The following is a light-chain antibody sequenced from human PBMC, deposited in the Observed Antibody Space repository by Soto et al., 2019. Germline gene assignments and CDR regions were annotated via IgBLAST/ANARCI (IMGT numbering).Light chain of an antibody. Sequence: DIQMTQSPSSLSASVGDRVTITCRASQSIANYLNWYQQKPGKAPKLLIYAASILQTGAPSRFGGSGSGTDFTVTITNLQPEDFATYYCQQTYSVPLTFGGGTKVDIK. J-gene: IGKJ4*01. V-gene: IGKV1-39*01. CDR3: QQTYSVPLT. CDR2: AAS. CDR1: QSIANY.